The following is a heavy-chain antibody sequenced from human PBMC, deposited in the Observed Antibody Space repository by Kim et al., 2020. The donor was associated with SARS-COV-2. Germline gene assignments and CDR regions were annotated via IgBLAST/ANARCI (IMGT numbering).Heavy chain of an antibody. CDR1: GYTFTNYA. CDR3: VVGGTYYYGSGSYPFDY. V-gene: IGHV7-4-1*02. J-gene: IGHJ4*02. CDR2: INTNTGNP. D-gene: IGHD3-10*01. Sequence: ASVKVSCKASGYTFTNYAMNWVRQAPGQGLEWMGWINTNTGNPTYAQGFTGRFVFSLDTSVSTAYLQISSLKAEDTAVYYCVVGGTYYYGSGSYPFDYWGQGTLVTVSS.